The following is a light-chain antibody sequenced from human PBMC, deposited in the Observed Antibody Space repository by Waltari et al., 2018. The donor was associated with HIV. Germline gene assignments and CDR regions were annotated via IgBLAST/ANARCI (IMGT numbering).Light chain of an antibody. CDR2: GAS. CDR3: QQYGNSPYT. J-gene: IGKJ2*01. Sequence: MGLTQSPGTLSLSPGERATLSCRASQSVSSNYLAWYQQKPGQAPRLLIYGASSRATGIPDRFSGSGSGTDFTLTISRLEPEDFAVYYCQQYGNSPYTFGQGTKLEIK. CDR1: QSVSSNY. V-gene: IGKV3-20*01.